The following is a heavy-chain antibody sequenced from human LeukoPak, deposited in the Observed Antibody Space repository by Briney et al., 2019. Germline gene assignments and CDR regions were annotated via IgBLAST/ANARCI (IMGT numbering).Heavy chain of an antibody. CDR1: GFTFSSYA. D-gene: IGHD2-2*01. J-gene: IGHJ4*02. CDR2: ISGSGGST. CDR3: VKVRYAGYYFDS. Sequence: PGGSLRLSCAASGFTFSSYAMSWVRQAPGKGLEWVSGISGSGGSTFYADSVKGRFTISRDNSKNTLYLQMDSLRAEDTAVYYCVKVRYAGYYFDSWGQGTLVTVSS. V-gene: IGHV3-23*01.